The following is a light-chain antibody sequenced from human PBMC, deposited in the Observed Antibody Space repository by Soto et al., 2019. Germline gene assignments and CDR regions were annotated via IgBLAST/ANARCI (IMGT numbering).Light chain of an antibody. Sequence: QSVLTQPPSASGTPGQRVTISCSESSSSIGSNYIYWYQQLPGTAPKLLIYRDSQRPSGVPDRFSGSKSGTSASLAISGLRSEDEADYYCSSYTSKSSLIFGGGTKVTVL. CDR3: SSYTSKSSLI. CDR2: RDS. V-gene: IGLV1-47*01. CDR1: SSSIGSNY. J-gene: IGLJ2*01.